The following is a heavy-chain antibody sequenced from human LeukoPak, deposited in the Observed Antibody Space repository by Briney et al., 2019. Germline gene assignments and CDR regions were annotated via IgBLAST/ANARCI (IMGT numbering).Heavy chain of an antibody. J-gene: IGHJ5*02. CDR2: LSASGGTT. V-gene: IGHV3-23*01. CDR1: GFIFITYA. Sequence: AGSLRLSCSASGFIFITYAMTWVRQAPGKGLEWDSALSASGGTTYYADSVKGRFTTSRDNSKNTLYLQMNSLRAEDTAVYYCAKLPREYCSSASCPNWFDTWGQGILVTVSS. D-gene: IGHD2-2*01. CDR3: AKLPREYCSSASCPNWFDT.